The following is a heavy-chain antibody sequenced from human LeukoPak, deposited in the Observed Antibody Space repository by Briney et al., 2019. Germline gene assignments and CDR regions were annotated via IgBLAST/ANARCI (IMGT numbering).Heavy chain of an antibody. CDR1: GGSFSGYY. J-gene: IGHJ4*02. V-gene: IGHV4-34*01. D-gene: IGHD1-7*01. Sequence: IPSETLSLTCAVYGGSFSGYYWSWIRQPPGKGLEWIGEINHSGSTNYNPSLKSRVTISVDTSKNQFSLKLSSVTAADTAVYYCARLFTGTTDYWGQGTLVTVS. CDR2: INHSGST. CDR3: ARLFTGTTDY.